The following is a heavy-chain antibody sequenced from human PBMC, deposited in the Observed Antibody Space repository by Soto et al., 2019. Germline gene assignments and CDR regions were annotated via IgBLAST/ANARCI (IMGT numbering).Heavy chain of an antibody. CDR3: ARVWSVRACFDY. CDR1: GFAVSTNS. J-gene: IGHJ4*02. V-gene: IGHV3-66*01. Sequence: EVQLVESGGGLVQPGGSPRLSCAASGFAVSTNSMSWVRQAPGKRLEWLSLIYSDGTTSYVDSVKGRFTISRDSSKNTLFLQLNSVRAEDTAVYYCARVWSVRACFDYWGQGTLVTVSS. D-gene: IGHD3-10*01. CDR2: IYSDGTT.